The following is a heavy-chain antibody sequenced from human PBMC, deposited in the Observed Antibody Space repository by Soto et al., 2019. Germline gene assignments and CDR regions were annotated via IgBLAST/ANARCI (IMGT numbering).Heavy chain of an antibody. CDR3: ANGFWLDY. CDR1: GFTFSGYA. V-gene: IGHV3-23*01. J-gene: IGHJ4*02. D-gene: IGHD3-3*01. CDR2: VSNNGAST. Sequence: PGGSLRLSCAAPGFTFSGYAMSWVRQAPGKGLEWVSAVSNNGASTYYADSVKGRFTISRDNSRDTLYLQLNSLRAEDTAVYYCANGFWLDYWGQGALVTVSS.